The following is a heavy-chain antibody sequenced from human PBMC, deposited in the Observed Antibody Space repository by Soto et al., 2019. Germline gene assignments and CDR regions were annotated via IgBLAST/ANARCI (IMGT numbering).Heavy chain of an antibody. CDR2: IIPIFGTA. D-gene: IGHD5-18*01. Sequence: QVQLVQSGAEVKKPGSSVKVSCKASGGTFSSYAISWVRQAPGQGLEWMGGIIPIFGTANYAQKFQGRVTITADESTSTAYMKLSSLRSEDTAVYYCARSRGRGYSYGFDYWGQGTLVTVSS. CDR1: GGTFSSYA. J-gene: IGHJ4*02. CDR3: ARSRGRGYSYGFDY. V-gene: IGHV1-69*01.